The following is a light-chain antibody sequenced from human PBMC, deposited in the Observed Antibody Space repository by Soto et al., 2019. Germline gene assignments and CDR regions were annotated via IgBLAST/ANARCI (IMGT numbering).Light chain of an antibody. CDR3: QQYYDMPLT. Sequence: DIVMTQSPDSLAVSLGERATINCRSSRSVLYSSNNKNYLAWLQQKPGQPPKLLISWASTRESGVPDRFSGSGSGADFTLTISSLQAEDVAVYYCQQYYDMPLTFGGGTKVELK. V-gene: IGKV4-1*01. J-gene: IGKJ4*01. CDR2: WAS. CDR1: RSVLYSSNNKNY.